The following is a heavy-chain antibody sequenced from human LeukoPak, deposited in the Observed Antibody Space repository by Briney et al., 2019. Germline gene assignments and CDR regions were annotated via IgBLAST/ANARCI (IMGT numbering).Heavy chain of an antibody. D-gene: IGHD6-19*01. J-gene: IGHJ4*02. CDR2: ISGGTT. Sequence: GGSLRLSCTASGFTFGDYLMSWFRQAPGKGLQWIGFISGGTTEYAASVKGRFTISRDDSTSIAYLQMNSLTTEDTAVYYCSRGSGWLSVYWGQGTLVTVSS. CDR1: GFTFGDYL. CDR3: SRGSGWLSVY. V-gene: IGHV3-49*03.